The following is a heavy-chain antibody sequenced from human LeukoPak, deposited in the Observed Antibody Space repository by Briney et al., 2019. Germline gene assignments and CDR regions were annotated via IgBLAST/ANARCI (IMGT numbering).Heavy chain of an antibody. Sequence: PGGSLRLSCAVSGFTFSSYAMSWVRQAPGRGLEWVSGISSSGGSTPHADSVKGRFTISRDNSKNMLYLQMNSLRAEDTAVYYCAKDSSAFDIWGQGTMVTVSS. CDR3: AKDSSAFDI. CDR2: ISSSGGST. CDR1: GFTFSSYA. V-gene: IGHV3-23*01. J-gene: IGHJ3*02.